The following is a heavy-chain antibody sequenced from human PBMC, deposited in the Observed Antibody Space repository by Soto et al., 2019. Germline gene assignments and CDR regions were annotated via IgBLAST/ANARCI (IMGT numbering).Heavy chain of an antibody. Sequence: ASVKVSCKASGYTFTSYDINWVRQANGQGLEWMGWMNPNSGNTGYAQKFQGRVTMTRNTSISTAYMELSSLRSEDTAVYYCARGQLRYFDWLEPYGMDVWGQGTTVTVSS. CDR2: MNPNSGNT. CDR3: ARGQLRYFDWLEPYGMDV. CDR1: GYTFTSYD. J-gene: IGHJ6*02. V-gene: IGHV1-8*01. D-gene: IGHD3-9*01.